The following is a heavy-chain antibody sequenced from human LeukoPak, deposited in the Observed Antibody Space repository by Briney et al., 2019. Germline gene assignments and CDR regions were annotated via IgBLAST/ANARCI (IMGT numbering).Heavy chain of an antibody. CDR2: ISSSGSTI. V-gene: IGHV3-48*03. J-gene: IGHJ4*02. CDR1: GFTFSSYE. Sequence: PGGSLRLSCAASGFTFSSYEMNWVRQAPGKGLEWVSYISSSGSTIYYADSVKGRFTISRDNAKNSLYLQMNSLRAEDTAVYYCETAIQLRPFWGQGTLVTVSS. D-gene: IGHD1-1*01. CDR3: ETAIQLRPF.